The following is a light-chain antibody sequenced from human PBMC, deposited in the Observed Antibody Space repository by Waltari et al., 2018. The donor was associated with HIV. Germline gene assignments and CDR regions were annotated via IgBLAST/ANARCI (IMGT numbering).Light chain of an antibody. CDR2: AAS. J-gene: IGKJ1*01. V-gene: IGKV1-39*01. Sequence: DVQMTQSPYSLSASVGDRVNITCRASRDIGTYLNWYQQKPGHAPKLLVYAASRLQSGVPERFTGSGDGTDFTLTITSLQSEDSATYYCQQSYGTLRTFGQGTKL. CDR1: RDIGTY. CDR3: QQSYGTLRT.